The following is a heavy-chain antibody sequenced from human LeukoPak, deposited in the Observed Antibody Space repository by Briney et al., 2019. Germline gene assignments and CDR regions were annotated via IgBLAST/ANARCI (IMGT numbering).Heavy chain of an antibody. Sequence: TPSETLFLTCAVYGGSFSGYYWSWIRQPPGKGLEWIGEINHSGSTNYNPSLKSRVTISVDTSKNQFSLKLSSVTAADTAVYYCARESKLRYFGPGGMDVWGQGTTVTVSS. J-gene: IGHJ6*02. D-gene: IGHD3-9*01. CDR1: GGSFSGYY. CDR3: ARESKLRYFGPGGMDV. CDR2: INHSGST. V-gene: IGHV4-34*01.